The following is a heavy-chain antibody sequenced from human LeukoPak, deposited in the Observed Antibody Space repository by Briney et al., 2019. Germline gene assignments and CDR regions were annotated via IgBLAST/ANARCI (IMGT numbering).Heavy chain of an antibody. CDR3: TTYRSGHY. D-gene: IGHD5-18*01. CDR1: GLTFSASD. CDR2: VQTKPNSYAT. Sequence: PGGSLKLSCVVSGLTFSASDMHWVRQASGKGLEWVGRVQTKPNSYATAYAASLKGRFTISRDDSINTAYLQMDSLRAEDTAVYYCTTYRSGHYWGPGTLVTASS. V-gene: IGHV3-73*01. J-gene: IGHJ4*02.